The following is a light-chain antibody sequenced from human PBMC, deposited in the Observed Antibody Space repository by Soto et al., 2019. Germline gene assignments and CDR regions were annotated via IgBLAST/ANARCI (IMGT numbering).Light chain of an antibody. J-gene: IGLJ1*01. Sequence: QSVLTQPASVSGCPGQSITISCTGTSSDVGGYNYVSWYQQHPGKAPKLMIYDVSNRPSGVSNRFSGSKSGNTASLTISELQAEDEADYYCTSYTSSSTYVFGTGTKVTVL. CDR2: DVS. V-gene: IGLV2-14*01. CDR1: SSDVGGYNY. CDR3: TSYTSSSTYV.